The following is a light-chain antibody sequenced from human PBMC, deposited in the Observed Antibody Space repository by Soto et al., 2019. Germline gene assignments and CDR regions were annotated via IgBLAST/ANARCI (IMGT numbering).Light chain of an antibody. CDR2: GSS. CDR1: ETIITN. V-gene: IGKV3-15*01. J-gene: IGKJ5*01. Sequence: EIVLTQSPATLSVSPGERATLSFRATETIITNLSWFQRKPGQPPRLLIYGSSTRATGVPDRFSGSGSGTEFTLTISSLQSEDSAVYYCQQYNTWPAEITFGQGTRLE. CDR3: QQYNTWPAEIT.